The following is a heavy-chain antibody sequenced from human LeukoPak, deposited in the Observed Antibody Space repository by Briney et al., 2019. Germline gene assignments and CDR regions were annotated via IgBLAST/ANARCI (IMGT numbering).Heavy chain of an antibody. V-gene: IGHV1-18*01. D-gene: IGHD3/OR15-3a*01. CDR2: ISAYNGNK. J-gene: IGHJ4*02. CDR3: TRDLGVETTLIFFDY. Sequence: ASVKVSCKASGYTFTDFGISWVRQAPGQGLEWMGWISAYNGNKNYVQKFQGRVTMTTDTSTSTAYMELTSLRSDDTAMYYCTRDLGVETTLIFFDYWGQGTLVTVSS. CDR1: GYTFTDFG.